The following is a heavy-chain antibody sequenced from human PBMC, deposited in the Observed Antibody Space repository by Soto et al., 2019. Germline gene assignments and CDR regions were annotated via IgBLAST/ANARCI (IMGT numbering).Heavy chain of an antibody. Sequence: GGSLRLSCAASGFTFSSYAMSWVRQAPGKGLEWVSAISGSGGSTYYADSVKGRFTISRDNSKNTLYLQMNSLRAEDTAVYYCVGLSQLQKKDYWGQGTLVTVSS. CDR3: VGLSQLQKKDY. V-gene: IGHV3-23*01. J-gene: IGHJ4*02. CDR2: ISGSGGST. CDR1: GFTFSSYA. D-gene: IGHD1-26*01.